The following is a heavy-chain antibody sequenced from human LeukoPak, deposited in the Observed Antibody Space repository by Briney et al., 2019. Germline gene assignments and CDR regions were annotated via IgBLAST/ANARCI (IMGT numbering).Heavy chain of an antibody. CDR3: AKDQAIVVVTPQY. V-gene: IGHV3-23*01. CDR1: GFPLSSYA. Sequence: GGSLRLSCAAFGFPLSSYAMSWVRQAPGKGLEWVSAISGSGGGTYYADSVKGRFTISRDNSKNTLYLQMNSLRAEDTAVYYCAKDQAIVVVTPQYWGQGTLVTVSS. CDR2: ISGSGGGT. J-gene: IGHJ4*02. D-gene: IGHD3-22*01.